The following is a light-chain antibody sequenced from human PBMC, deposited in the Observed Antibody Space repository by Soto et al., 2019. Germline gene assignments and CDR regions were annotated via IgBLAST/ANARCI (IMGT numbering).Light chain of an antibody. CDR2: VNIDGSH. V-gene: IGLV4-69*01. Sequence: QSVLTQSPSASASLGASVKLTCTLSSGHSNYAIAWHQQQPEKGPRYLMKVNIDGSHSRGDGIPDRFSGSSSGAERYLTISSLQSEDEADYYCQTWGTGIEVFGGGTKLTVL. J-gene: IGLJ3*02. CDR1: SGHSNYA. CDR3: QTWGTGIEV.